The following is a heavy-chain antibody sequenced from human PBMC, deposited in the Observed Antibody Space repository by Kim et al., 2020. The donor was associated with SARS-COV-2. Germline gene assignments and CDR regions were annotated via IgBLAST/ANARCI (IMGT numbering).Heavy chain of an antibody. CDR2: FSYNGNT. V-gene: IGHV4-39*01. CDR1: GGSINSFTDY. CDR3: ARRRLAGATRP. J-gene: IGHJ4*02. Sequence: SETLSLTCTVSGGSINSFTDYWGWIRQPPGKGLEWIGSFSYNGNTYYNPSLKSRVTISADASKNQFSLILSSVTAADTAKYYCARRRLAGATRPWGRGTLVTVSS. D-gene: IGHD1-26*01.